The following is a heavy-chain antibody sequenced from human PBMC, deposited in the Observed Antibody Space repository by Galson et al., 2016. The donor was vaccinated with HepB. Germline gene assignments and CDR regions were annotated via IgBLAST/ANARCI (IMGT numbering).Heavy chain of an antibody. CDR2: VNSDKSIT. CDR3: TRGKTSFDG. V-gene: IGHV3-74*03. CDR1: GFTFGTYW. Sequence: SLRLSCAASGFTFGTYWMHWVRQAPGKGLVWVSGVNSDKSITTYADSVRGRFTISRDNAENTLYLQLNSLRVEDTAVYYCTRGKTSFDGWGQGTLVTVSS. J-gene: IGHJ4*02.